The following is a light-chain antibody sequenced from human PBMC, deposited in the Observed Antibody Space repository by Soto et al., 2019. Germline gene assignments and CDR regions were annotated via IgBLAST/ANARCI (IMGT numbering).Light chain of an antibody. CDR2: DTS. CDR1: QSVSNTY. Sequence: IVLTQSPGTLSLSPGERATVSCRTSQSVSNTYVAWYQQKPGQAPRLLIYDTSGRVTGIPDRFSGSGSGTDFTLTISRLEPEDFAVFYCQQYGTSEIIFGQGTRLEIK. J-gene: IGKJ5*01. CDR3: QQYGTSEII. V-gene: IGKV3-20*01.